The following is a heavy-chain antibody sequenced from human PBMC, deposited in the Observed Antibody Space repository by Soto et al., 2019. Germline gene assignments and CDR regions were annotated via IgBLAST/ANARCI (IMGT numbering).Heavy chain of an antibody. D-gene: IGHD5-12*01. V-gene: IGHV3-48*03. J-gene: IGHJ5*02. CDR2: IDHSGTTI. CDR1: GFVFSNYE. Sequence: GGSLRLSCAASGFVFSNYEMSWVRQAPGKGLEWVSYIDHSGTTIYYADSVKGRFTISRDNAKNSLFLQMNSLRAEDTAVYYCARGHIVATIFDDWGQGTLFTVSS. CDR3: ARGHIVATIFDD.